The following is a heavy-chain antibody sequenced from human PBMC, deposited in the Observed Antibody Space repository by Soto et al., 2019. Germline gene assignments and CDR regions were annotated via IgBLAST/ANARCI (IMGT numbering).Heavy chain of an antibody. CDR3: ARSPSSWYSDH. CDR1: GGSISSYY. D-gene: IGHD6-13*01. CDR2: IYYIGST. Sequence: SETLSLTCTVSGGSISSYYWSWFRQPPGKGLEWIGYIYYIGSTTYNPSLKSRLTISVDTSKNQFSLDLSSVTAADTAVYYCARSPSSWYSDHWGQGTLVTVS. J-gene: IGHJ5*02. V-gene: IGHV4-59*01.